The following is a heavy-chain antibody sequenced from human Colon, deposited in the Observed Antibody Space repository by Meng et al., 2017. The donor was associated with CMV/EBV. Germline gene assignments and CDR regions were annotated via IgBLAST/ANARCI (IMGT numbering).Heavy chain of an antibody. J-gene: IGHJ6*02. CDR2: TSWNSGRI. CDR1: GFTFADYA. D-gene: IGHD6-13*01. Sequence: LRLSCAALGFTFADYAMHWVRQAPGKGLEWVSVTSWNSGRIGYADSVKGRFTISRDNAKNSLYLQMNSLRAEDTALYYCAKAPGYSSSPGYYYGMDVWGQGTTVTVSS. CDR3: AKAPGYSSSPGYYYGMDV. V-gene: IGHV3-9*01.